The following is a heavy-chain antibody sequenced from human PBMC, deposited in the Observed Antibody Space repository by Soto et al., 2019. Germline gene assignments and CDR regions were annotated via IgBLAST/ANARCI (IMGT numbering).Heavy chain of an antibody. CDR2: ISWNGDNT. Sequence: EVQLAGSGGGVARPGGSRRLSCAASGIAFGDYGMTWVRRVPGKGLEWVAGISWNGDNTGYSDFAKGRFTISRDNSKKSLLLEMNSLRVEDTAFYYCARGEYTSRRGFDVWGQGTPVTVSS. V-gene: IGHV3-20*04. D-gene: IGHD6-6*01. CDR1: GIAFGDYG. CDR3: ARGEYTSRRGFDV. J-gene: IGHJ6*02.